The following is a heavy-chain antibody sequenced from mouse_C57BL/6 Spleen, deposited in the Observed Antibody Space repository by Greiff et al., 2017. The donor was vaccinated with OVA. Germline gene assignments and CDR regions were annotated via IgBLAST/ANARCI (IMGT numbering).Heavy chain of an antibody. J-gene: IGHJ3*01. D-gene: IGHD4-1*02. CDR1: GYTFTSYW. Sequence: QVQLQQPGAELVKPGASVKLSCKASGYTFTSYWMQWVKQRPGQGLAWIGEIDPSDSYTNYNQKFKGKATLTVDTSSSTAYMQLSSLTSEDSAVYYCAQLGRAYWGQGTLVTVSA. CDR3: AQLGRAY. CDR2: IDPSDSYT. V-gene: IGHV1-50*01.